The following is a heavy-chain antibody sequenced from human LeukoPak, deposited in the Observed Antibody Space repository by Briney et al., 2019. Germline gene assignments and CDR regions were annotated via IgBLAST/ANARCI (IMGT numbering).Heavy chain of an antibody. J-gene: IGHJ4*02. V-gene: IGHV3-9*01. Sequence: GGSLRLSCAASGFTFDDYAMHWVRQPPGKGLEWVAGISWGSVSIGYADSVKGRFTISRDNAKNSLYLQMNSLRAEDTAVYYCAREFTGSHTPFDYWGQGTLVTVSS. CDR3: AREFTGSHTPFDY. CDR2: ISWGSVSI. CDR1: GFTFDDYA. D-gene: IGHD1-1*01.